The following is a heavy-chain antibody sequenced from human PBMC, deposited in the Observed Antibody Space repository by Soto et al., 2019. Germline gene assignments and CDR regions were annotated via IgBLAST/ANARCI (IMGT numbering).Heavy chain of an antibody. D-gene: IGHD1-1*01. CDR1: GGSITSFY. CDR2: SYYTGST. J-gene: IGHJ2*01. V-gene: IGHV4-59*01. Sequence: PSETLSLTXSVSGGSITSFYWTWIRQPPGKGLEWIGYSYYTGSTNYNPTLKSRVTISVDTSKNQFSLRLTSVTAADTAVYHCAGAWATTGSYWSFDLWGRGTLVTVSS. CDR3: AGAWATTGSYWSFDL.